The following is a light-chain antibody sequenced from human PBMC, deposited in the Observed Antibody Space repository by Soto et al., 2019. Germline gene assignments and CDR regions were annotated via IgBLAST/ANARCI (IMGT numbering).Light chain of an antibody. CDR1: SSDVGGYNY. CDR2: EVS. V-gene: IGLV2-14*01. J-gene: IGLJ1*01. CDR3: RSSTSSILYV. Sequence: QSALTQPASVSGSPGQSITISCTGTSSDVGGYNYVSWYQQHPGKAPKLMIYEVSNRPSGVSNRFSGSKSGNTASLTISGLQAEDADDYYCRSSTSSILYVFGTGTKLTVL.